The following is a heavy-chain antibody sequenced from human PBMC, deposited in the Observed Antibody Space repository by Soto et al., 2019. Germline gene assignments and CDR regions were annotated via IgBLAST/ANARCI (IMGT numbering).Heavy chain of an antibody. D-gene: IGHD3-9*01. J-gene: IGHJ4*02. CDR3: DLGSDILTGYSKAFDS. Sequence: QVQLVESGGGLVKPGGSLRLSCAASGFTLSEYYMSWIRQAPGKGLEWVAYISSSGVTKYYAESVRGRFTISRDNAKNSLHLQMNSLRAEDAAVYYCDLGSDILTGYSKAFDSWGQGTLVTVSS. CDR2: ISSSGVTK. CDR1: GFTLSEYY. V-gene: IGHV3-11*01.